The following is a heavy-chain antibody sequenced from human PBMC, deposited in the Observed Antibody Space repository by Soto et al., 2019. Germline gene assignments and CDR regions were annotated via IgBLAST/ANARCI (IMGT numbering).Heavy chain of an antibody. CDR1: GASISGFY. CDR2: IYATGTT. V-gene: IGHV4-4*07. J-gene: IGHJ5*02. D-gene: IGHD1-1*01. Sequence: LSLTCTVSGASISGFYWSWIRKSAGKGLEWIGRIYATGTTDYNPSLKSRVMMSVDMSKKQFSLKLRSVTAADTAVYYCVRDGTKTLRDWFDPWGQGISVTVSS. CDR3: VRDGTKTLRDWFDP.